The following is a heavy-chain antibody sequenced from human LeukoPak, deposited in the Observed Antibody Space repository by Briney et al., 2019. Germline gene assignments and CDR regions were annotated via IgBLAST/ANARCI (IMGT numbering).Heavy chain of an antibody. J-gene: IGHJ4*02. CDR1: GYSISSGYY. CDR2: IYQSGST. Sequence: PSETLSLTCAVSGYSISSGYYWGWIRQPPGKGLEWIGSIYQSGSTYYNPSLKSRVTISVDTSKNQFSLKLSSVTAADTAVYYCASLWFGEPSSFDYWGQGTLVTVSS. V-gene: IGHV4-38-2*01. D-gene: IGHD3-10*01. CDR3: ASLWFGEPSSFDY.